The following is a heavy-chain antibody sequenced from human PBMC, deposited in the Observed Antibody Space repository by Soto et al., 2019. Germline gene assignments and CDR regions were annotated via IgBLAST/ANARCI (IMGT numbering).Heavy chain of an antibody. J-gene: IGHJ5*02. CDR2: TYYRSKWYN. CDR1: GDSVSSNSAA. V-gene: IGHV6-1*01. Sequence: SQTLSLTCAISGDSVSSNSAAWNWIRQSPSRGLEWLGRTYYRSKWYNDYAVSVKSRITINPDTSKNQFSLQLNSVTPEDTAVYYSARAVAAAGRTSDWFDPWGQGTLVTVSS. CDR3: ARAVAAAGRTSDWFDP. D-gene: IGHD6-13*01.